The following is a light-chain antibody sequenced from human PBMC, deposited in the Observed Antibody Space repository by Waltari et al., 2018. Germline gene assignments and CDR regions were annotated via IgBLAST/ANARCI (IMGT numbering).Light chain of an antibody. CDR1: QDISNY. J-gene: IGKJ4*01. Sequence: DIQMTQSPSSLSASVGDRVTITCRPSQDISNYLAWFQQKPGKAPKSLISAASSLQSGVPSKFSGSGSGTDFTLTISSLQVEDFATYYCQQYNSYPLTFGGGTKVEIK. CDR3: QQYNSYPLT. V-gene: IGKV1-16*02. CDR2: AAS.